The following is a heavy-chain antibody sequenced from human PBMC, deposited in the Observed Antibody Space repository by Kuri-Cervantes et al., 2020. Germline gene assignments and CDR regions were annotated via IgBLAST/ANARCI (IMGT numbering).Heavy chain of an antibody. CDR3: AKRAGGDWFDP. D-gene: IGHD3-10*01. CDR2: IGPGGTDT. J-gene: IGHJ5*02. CDR1: GFTFSSYG. V-gene: IGHV3-23*01. Sequence: GGSLRLSCAASGFTFSSYGMHWVRQAPGKGLEWVSTIGPGGTDTYYLDSVKGRFTISRDHSKNTLYLQMNSLRAEDTAVYYCAKRAGGDWFDPWGQGTLVTVSS.